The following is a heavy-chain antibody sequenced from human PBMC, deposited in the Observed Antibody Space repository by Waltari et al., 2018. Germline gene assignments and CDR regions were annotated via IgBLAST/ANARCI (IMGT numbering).Heavy chain of an antibody. J-gene: IGHJ6*02. D-gene: IGHD3-3*01. CDR1: GFTFTSSA. CDR3: AAWDSGYDFWSGYYYDMDV. V-gene: IGHV1-58*02. CDR2: IVVGSGNT. Sequence: QMQLVQSGPEVKKPGTSVKVSCKASGFTFTSSAMQWVRQARGQRLEWIGWIVVGSGNTNYAPKFQERVTIARDMSTSTAYMELSSLRSEDTAVYYCAAWDSGYDFWSGYYYDMDVWGQGTTVTVSS.